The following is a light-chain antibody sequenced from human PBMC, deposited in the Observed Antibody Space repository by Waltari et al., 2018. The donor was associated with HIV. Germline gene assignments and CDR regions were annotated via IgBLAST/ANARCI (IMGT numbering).Light chain of an antibody. Sequence: SYVLAQPPSVSVAPGQTARIPCGGNNIYITTVHSYQPNPGQAPVLVVHAASHRPSRIQGRFSGSNSGNTATLTISRVEAGDEDDYFCQVWDTGSDEGVFGGGTKLTVL. V-gene: IGLV3-21*02. J-gene: IGLJ2*01. CDR1: NIYITT. CDR2: AAS. CDR3: QVWDTGSDEGV.